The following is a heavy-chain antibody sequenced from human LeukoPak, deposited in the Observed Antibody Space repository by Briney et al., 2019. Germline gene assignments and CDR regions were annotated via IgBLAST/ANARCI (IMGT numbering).Heavy chain of an antibody. D-gene: IGHD3-22*01. V-gene: IGHV4-31*03. CDR2: IYYSGST. CDR3: ARSTMYYYGSSGYEDY. CDR1: GGSISSGGYY. Sequence: SETLSLTCTVSGGSISSGGYYWSWIRQHPGKGLEWIGYIYYSGSTYYNPSLKSRVTISVDTSKNQFSLKLSSVTAADTAVYYCARSTMYYYGSSGYEDYWGQGTLVTVSS. J-gene: IGHJ4*02.